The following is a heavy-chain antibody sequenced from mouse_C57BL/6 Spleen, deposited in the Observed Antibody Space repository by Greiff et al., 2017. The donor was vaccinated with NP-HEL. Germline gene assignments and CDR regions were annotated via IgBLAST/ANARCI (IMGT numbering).Heavy chain of an antibody. Sequence: VQLQQSGAELVRPGSSVKLSCKASGYTFTSYWMDWVKQRPGQGLEWIGNIYPSDSETHYNQKFKDKATLTVDKSSSSAYMQLSSLTSEDSAVYYCARGNYGNYGVCFDVWGTGTTVTVSS. CDR1: GYTFTSYW. J-gene: IGHJ1*03. D-gene: IGHD2-1*01. V-gene: IGHV1-61*01. CDR3: ARGNYGNYGVCFDV. CDR2: IYPSDSET.